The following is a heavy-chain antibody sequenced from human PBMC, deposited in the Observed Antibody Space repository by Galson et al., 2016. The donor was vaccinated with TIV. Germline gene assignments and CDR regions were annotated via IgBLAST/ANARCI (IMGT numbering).Heavy chain of an antibody. CDR3: ARGPGDQGPLDY. D-gene: IGHD2-2*01. CDR2: INPDGGTT. Sequence: SVKVSCKASGYAFTSYYIHWVRQAPGQGLEWMGIINPDGGTTVYAQKLQDRVTMARDTSTSTVYMDLSSLRYDDTAVYFCARGPGDQGPLDYWGLGTLVTVSS. CDR1: GYAFTSYY. J-gene: IGHJ4*02. V-gene: IGHV1-46*04.